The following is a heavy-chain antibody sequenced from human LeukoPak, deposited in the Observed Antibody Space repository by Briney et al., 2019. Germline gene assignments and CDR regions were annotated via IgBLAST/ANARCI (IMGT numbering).Heavy chain of an antibody. D-gene: IGHD3-10*01. J-gene: IGHJ4*02. CDR3: AKDRPPVQTDS. CDR1: GFPFSSYG. CDR2: ISGSGGTT. Sequence: GGSLRLSCAASGFPFSSYGMTWVRQAPGKGLEWVSAISGSGGTTYYADSVKGRFTISRDNSKNTLYLQMNSLRAEDTAIYYCAKDRPPVQTDSWGQGTLVTVSS. V-gene: IGHV3-23*01.